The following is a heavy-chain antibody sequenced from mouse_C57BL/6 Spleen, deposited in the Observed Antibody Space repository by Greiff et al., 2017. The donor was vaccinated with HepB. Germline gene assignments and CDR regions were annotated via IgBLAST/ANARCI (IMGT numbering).Heavy chain of an antibody. CDR2: FHPYNDDT. J-gene: IGHJ3*01. CDR3: ARPGDYGPFAY. V-gene: IGHV1-47*01. CDR1: GHPLTTHP. D-gene: IGHD2-4*01. Sequence: QVQPQQSGAEPVKPGGSVKMSCKASGHPLTTHPLEGMKQNYGKSLEWIGNFHPYNDDTKYNEKFKGKATLTVEKTSSTVYLELSRLTSDDSAVYYCARPGDYGPFAYWGQGTLVTVSA.